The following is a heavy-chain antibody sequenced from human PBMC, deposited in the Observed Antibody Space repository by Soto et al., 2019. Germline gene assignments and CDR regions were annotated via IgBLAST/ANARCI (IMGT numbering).Heavy chain of an antibody. J-gene: IGHJ1*01. CDR2: IYWDDDK. CDR1: GFSLSTNGVG. CDR3: AHSYCRGGGCYLEDFQE. V-gene: IGHV2-5*02. D-gene: IGHD2-15*01. Sequence: QITLKESGPTLVKPTQTLTLTCTFSGFSLSTNGVGVGWIRQPPGKALEWLALIYWDDDKRYSPSLKSRLTISKDNSKNQVVLTMTNMDPVDTATYFCAHSYCRGGGCYLEDFQEWGQGTLISVSS.